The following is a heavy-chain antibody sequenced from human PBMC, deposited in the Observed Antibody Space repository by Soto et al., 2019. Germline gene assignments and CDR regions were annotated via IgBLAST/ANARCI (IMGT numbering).Heavy chain of an antibody. CDR2: IDPSGGST. J-gene: IGHJ6*02. V-gene: IGHV1-46*01. Sequence: ASVKVSCKASGYTFTSYYMHWVRQAPGQGLEWMGIIDPSGGSTSYAQKFRGRVTMTRDTSTSTVYMELSSLRSEDTAVYYCARSGVVLVPAAMSSYYYGMDVWGQRTTVTVSS. CDR3: ARSGVVLVPAAMSSYYYGMDV. CDR1: GYTFTSYY. D-gene: IGHD2-2*01.